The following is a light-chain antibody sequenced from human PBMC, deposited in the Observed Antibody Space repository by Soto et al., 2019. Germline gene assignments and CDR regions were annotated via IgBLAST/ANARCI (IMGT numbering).Light chain of an antibody. Sequence: EFVLTQSPCTLSLSPGERATLSCRASQTVRNNYLAWYQQKPGQAPRLLIYEASSRATGIPDRLSGGGSGKDFTLTTSRLEPEDFAVYYCQKFSSYPRTFGGGTKVDIK. CDR2: EAS. V-gene: IGKV3-20*01. CDR3: QKFSSYPRT. CDR1: QTVRNNY. J-gene: IGKJ4*02.